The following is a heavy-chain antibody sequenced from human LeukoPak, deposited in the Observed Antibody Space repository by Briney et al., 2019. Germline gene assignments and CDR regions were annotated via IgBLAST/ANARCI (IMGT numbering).Heavy chain of an antibody. D-gene: IGHD1-26*01. V-gene: IGHV3-30*18. CDR2: ISYDGSNK. CDR3: AKEVYSGSYYSISSYYYGMDV. Sequence: GGSLRLSCAASGFTFSQYWMTWVRQAPGKGLEWVAVISYDGSNKYYADSVRGRFTISRDNSKNTLYLQMNSLRAEDTAVYYCAKEVYSGSYYSISSYYYGMDVWGQGTTVTVSS. CDR1: GFTFSQYW. J-gene: IGHJ6*02.